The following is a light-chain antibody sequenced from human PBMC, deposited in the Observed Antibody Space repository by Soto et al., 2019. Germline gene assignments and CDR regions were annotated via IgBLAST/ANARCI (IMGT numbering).Light chain of an antibody. V-gene: IGKV3-20*01. Sequence: EVVLTQSPGTLSLSPGERATLSCRASQSVSSSYLAWYQKKPGQAPRLLIYGASSRATGIPDRFSGSGSGTDFTLTISRLEPEDFAVYYCQQYGSSLTWTFGQGTKVDI. CDR1: QSVSSSY. CDR3: QQYGSSLTWT. J-gene: IGKJ1*01. CDR2: GAS.